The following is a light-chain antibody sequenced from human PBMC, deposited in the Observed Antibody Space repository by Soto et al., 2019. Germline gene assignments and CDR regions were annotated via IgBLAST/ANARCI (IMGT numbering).Light chain of an antibody. Sequence: AIQMTQSRSSLSASVGDRVTITCRAIQGISSALAWYQQKPGRAPKLLIYDASSLESGVPSRFSGSGSGTDVTLTISSLQPEDFATYYCQQFNSYPITFGQGTRLEIK. CDR3: QQFNSYPIT. CDR2: DAS. CDR1: QGISSA. J-gene: IGKJ5*01. V-gene: IGKV1-13*02.